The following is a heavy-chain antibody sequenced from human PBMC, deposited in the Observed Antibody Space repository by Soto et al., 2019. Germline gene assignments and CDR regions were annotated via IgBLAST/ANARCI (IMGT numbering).Heavy chain of an antibody. CDR3: ARGAAAHHTVTMYYYYGMDV. Sequence: PSETLSLTCTVSGGSMRNYFWTWIRQPPGKGLEWIGYIHYSGTTSFFPSYNPSLRSRVTISEDTSKNQFSLKLSSVTAADTAVYYCARGAAAHHTVTMYYYYGMDVWGQGTTVTVSS. D-gene: IGHD4-4*01. CDR2: IHYSGTT. J-gene: IGHJ6*02. CDR1: GGSMRNYF. V-gene: IGHV4-59*01.